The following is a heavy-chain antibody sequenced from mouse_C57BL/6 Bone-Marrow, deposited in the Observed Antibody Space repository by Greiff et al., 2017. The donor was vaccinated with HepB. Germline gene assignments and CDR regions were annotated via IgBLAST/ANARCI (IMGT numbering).Heavy chain of an antibody. J-gene: IGHJ4*01. V-gene: IGHV3-6*01. CDR2: ISYDGSN. CDR1: GYSITSGYY. CDR3: ARDQGYDMDY. Sequence: VQLQQSGPGLVKPSQSLSLTCSVTGYSITSGYYWNWIRQFPGNKLEWMGYISYDGSNNYNPSLKNRISITRDTSKNQFFLKLNSVTTEDTATYYCARDQGYDMDYWGQGTSVTVSS.